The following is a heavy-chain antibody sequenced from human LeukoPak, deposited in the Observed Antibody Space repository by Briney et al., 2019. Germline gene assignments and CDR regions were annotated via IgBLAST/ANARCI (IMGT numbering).Heavy chain of an antibody. CDR3: AREDSGSGSFNP. V-gene: IGHV4-34*01. D-gene: IGHD3-10*01. J-gene: IGHJ5*02. CDR2: INHSGST. CDR1: GGSFSGYY. Sequence: SETLSLTCAVYGGSFSGYYWSWIRQPPGKGLEWIGEINHSGSTNYNPSLKSRVTISVDTSKNQFSLKLSSVTAADTAVYYRAREDSGSGSFNPWGQGTLVTVSS.